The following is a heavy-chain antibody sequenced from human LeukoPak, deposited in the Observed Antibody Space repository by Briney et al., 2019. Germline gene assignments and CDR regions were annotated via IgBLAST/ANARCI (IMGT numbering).Heavy chain of an antibody. Sequence: PGGSLRLSRAASGFTFSTYWMHWARQAPGKGLVWVSRINSDGSSTTYADSVKGRFTISRDDAKNTLYLQMNSLRAEDTAVYYCARDWFHAIDYWGQGTLVTVSS. CDR1: GFTFSTYW. V-gene: IGHV3-74*01. CDR2: INSDGSST. D-gene: IGHD2/OR15-2a*01. CDR3: ARDWFHAIDY. J-gene: IGHJ4*02.